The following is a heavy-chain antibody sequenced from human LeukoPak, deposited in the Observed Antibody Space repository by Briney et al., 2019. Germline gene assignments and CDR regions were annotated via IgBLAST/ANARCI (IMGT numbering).Heavy chain of an antibody. V-gene: IGHV3-30*18. CDR2: ISYDGSNK. CDR1: GFTFSSDG. Sequence: GGSLRLSCAASGFTFSSDGMHWVRQAPGKGLEWVAVISYDGSNKYYADSVKGRFTISRDNSKNTLYLQMNSLRAEDTAVYYCAKAGDGGVDYWGQGTLVTVSS. CDR3: AKAGDGGVDY. J-gene: IGHJ4*02. D-gene: IGHD4-23*01.